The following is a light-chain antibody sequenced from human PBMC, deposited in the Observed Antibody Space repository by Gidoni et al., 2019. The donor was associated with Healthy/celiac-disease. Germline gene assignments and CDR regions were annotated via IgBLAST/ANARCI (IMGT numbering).Light chain of an antibody. CDR2: DVS. CDR3: SSYTRSSTVV. Sequence: QSALTQPASVSGSPGPSITISCTGTSSDVGGYNYVSWYQQHPGKAPKLMIYDVSNRPSGVSNRFSGSKSGNTASLTISGLQAEDEADYDCSSYTRSSTVVFGGGTKLTVL. V-gene: IGLV2-14*03. J-gene: IGLJ2*01. CDR1: SSDVGGYNY.